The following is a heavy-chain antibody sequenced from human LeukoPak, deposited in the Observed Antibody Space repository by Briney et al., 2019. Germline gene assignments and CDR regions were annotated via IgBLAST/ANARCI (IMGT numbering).Heavy chain of an antibody. CDR3: ARDPYYDFWSGYYHNFDY. Sequence: GGSLRLSCAASGFTFSSYGMHWVRQAPGKGLEWVSYISSSSSTIYYADSVKGRFTISRDNAKNSLYLQMNSLRAEDTAVYYCARDPYYDFWSGYYHNFDYWGQGTLVTVSS. V-gene: IGHV3-48*01. CDR1: GFTFSSYG. CDR2: ISSSSSTI. J-gene: IGHJ4*02. D-gene: IGHD3-3*01.